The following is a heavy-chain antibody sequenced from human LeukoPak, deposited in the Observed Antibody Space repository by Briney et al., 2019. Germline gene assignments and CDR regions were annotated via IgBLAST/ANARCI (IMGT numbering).Heavy chain of an antibody. CDR2: INHDGGDK. J-gene: IGHJ4*02. V-gene: IGHV3-7*02. Sequence: GGSLRLSCVASGFIFRNNWMSWVRQAPGKRLEWVANINHDGGDKNYVDSVKGRFTISRDNAKSSLYLQMNSLRVEDTAVYYCAITGGPTVTAFDLWGQGILVTVSS. CDR3: AITGGPTVTAFDL. D-gene: IGHD4-17*01. CDR1: GFIFRNNW.